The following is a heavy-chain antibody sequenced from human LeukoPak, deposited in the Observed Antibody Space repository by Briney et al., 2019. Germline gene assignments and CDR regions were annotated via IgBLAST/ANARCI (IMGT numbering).Heavy chain of an antibody. D-gene: IGHD6-19*01. CDR2: IYYSGST. V-gene: IGHV4-39*01. J-gene: IGHJ4*02. CDR3: ARRRSVATDY. Sequence: SETLSLTCTVSGGSISSSSYYWGWIHQPPGKGLEWIGSIYYSGSTYYNPSLKSRVTISVDTSKNQFSLKLSSVTAADTAVYYCARRRSVATDYWGQGTLVTVSS. CDR1: GGSISSSSYY.